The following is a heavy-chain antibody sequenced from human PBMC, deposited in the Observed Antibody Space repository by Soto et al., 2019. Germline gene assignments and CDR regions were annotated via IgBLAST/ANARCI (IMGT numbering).Heavy chain of an antibody. J-gene: IGHJ4*02. Sequence: KPSETLSLTCAFYGGSFYDYYWSWIRQAPGKGLEWIGEINHSGTTNYNPFLKSRVSISIDTSKNQFSLRLSSVTAADTAVYYCARGLVGSGWYTGDYWGQGTLVTVSS. CDR3: ARGLVGSGWYTGDY. CDR2: INHSGTT. D-gene: IGHD6-19*01. CDR1: GGSFYDYY. V-gene: IGHV4-34*01.